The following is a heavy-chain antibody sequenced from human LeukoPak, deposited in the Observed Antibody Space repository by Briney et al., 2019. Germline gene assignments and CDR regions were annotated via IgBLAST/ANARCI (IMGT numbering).Heavy chain of an antibody. CDR3: AKAKYDYGDPVGWFDP. CDR2: ILGSGVAT. D-gene: IGHD4/OR15-4a*01. V-gene: IGHV3-23*01. J-gene: IGHJ5*02. CDR1: GFTFSTNA. Sequence: QSGGSLRLPCAASGFTFSTNAMSWVRQAPGKGLEWVSGILGSGVATFYADSVKGRFTISRDNSKNTLYLQMDSLRAEDTAVYYCAKAKYDYGDPVGWFDPWGQGTLVTVSS.